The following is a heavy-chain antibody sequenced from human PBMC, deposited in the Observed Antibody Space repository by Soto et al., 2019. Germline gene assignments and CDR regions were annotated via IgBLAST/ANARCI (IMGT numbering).Heavy chain of an antibody. CDR2: IYHSGST. CDR3: ARGAPVVNDY. CDR1: GGSISSGGYS. V-gene: IGHV4-30-2*01. D-gene: IGHD3-22*01. Sequence: QLQLQESGSGLVKPSQTLSLTCAVSGGSISSGGYSWSWIRQPPGKGLEWIGYIYHSGSTYYNPALRSRVTTSVDRSKNQFSLKLSSVPAADTAVYYCARGAPVVNDYWGQGTLVTVSS. J-gene: IGHJ4*02.